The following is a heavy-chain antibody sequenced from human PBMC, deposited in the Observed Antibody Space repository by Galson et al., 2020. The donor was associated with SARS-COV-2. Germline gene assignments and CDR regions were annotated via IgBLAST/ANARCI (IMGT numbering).Heavy chain of an antibody. D-gene: IGHD6-19*01. CDR2: ISSNGGDT. CDR1: GTSFSNYD. V-gene: IGHV3-23*01. CDR3: ARDSGWLSVN. Sequence: GGSLRLSCVVSGTSFSNYDMSWVRQAPGKGPEWVSGISSNGGDTFYVGSVKGRFTISRDNSKDTVYLQMNSLRAEDTAVYYCARDSGWLSVNWGQGTLVTVSS. J-gene: IGHJ4*02.